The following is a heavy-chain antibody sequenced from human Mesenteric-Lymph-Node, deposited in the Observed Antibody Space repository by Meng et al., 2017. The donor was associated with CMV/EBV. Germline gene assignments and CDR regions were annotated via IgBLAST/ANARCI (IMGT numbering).Heavy chain of an antibody. J-gene: IGHJ4*02. CDR1: GFTFSTYG. CDR3: ARGSNYDFWSGYYALLDY. D-gene: IGHD3-3*01. Sequence: GGSLRLSCAASGFTFSTYGMHWVRQAPGKGLEWVAYIWDDGSNKYYEDSVKGRFTISRDNSKNTLYLQMNSLRAEDTAVYFCARGSNYDFWSGYYALLDYWGQGTLVTVSS. CDR2: IWDDGSNK. V-gene: IGHV3-30*02.